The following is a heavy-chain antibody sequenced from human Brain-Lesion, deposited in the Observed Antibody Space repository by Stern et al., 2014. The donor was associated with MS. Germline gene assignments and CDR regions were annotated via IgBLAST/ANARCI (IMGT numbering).Heavy chain of an antibody. CDR1: GGSFINNV. CDR2: TIPIFGTA. D-gene: IGHD3-10*01. Sequence: QVQLLESGAEVKKPGSSVKVSCQVSGGSFINNVISWVRQAPGQGLEWMGGTIPIFGTALYAQKFRGRVTITADESTRTAYMELSSLRSDDTAVYFCARAASTTSSYNFWGPGTLVTVSS. J-gene: IGHJ4*02. V-gene: IGHV1-69*01. CDR3: ARAASTTSSYNF.